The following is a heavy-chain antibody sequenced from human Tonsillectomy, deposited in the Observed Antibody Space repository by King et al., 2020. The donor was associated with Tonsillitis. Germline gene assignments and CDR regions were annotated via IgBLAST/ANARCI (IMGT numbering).Heavy chain of an antibody. Sequence: QVQLVESGGGVVQPGRSLRLSCAASGFTFSTYGMHWVRQAPGKGLEWVAVIFFDGSEIYYADSVKGRFTISRDNDKNTLYLQMNSLRADDMAMYFCAGEKVNYCFDYWGQGTLVTVSS. CDR2: IFFDGSEI. CDR1: GFTFSTYG. D-gene: IGHD1-7*01. CDR3: AGEKVNYCFDY. V-gene: IGHV3-33*01. J-gene: IGHJ4*02.